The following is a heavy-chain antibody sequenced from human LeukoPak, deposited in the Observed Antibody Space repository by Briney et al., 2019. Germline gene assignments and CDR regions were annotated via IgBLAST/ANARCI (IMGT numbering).Heavy chain of an antibody. Sequence: PSETLSLTCTVSSDSISSYYWSWIRQPPGKGLEWIGFIYYSGSTNYNPSLRSRVTISVDTSKNQFSLKLSSVTAADTAVYYCARHSYGSGSYVYWGQGTLVTVSS. CDR2: IYYSGST. D-gene: IGHD3-10*01. CDR1: SDSISSYY. CDR3: ARHSYGSGSYVY. J-gene: IGHJ4*02. V-gene: IGHV4-59*08.